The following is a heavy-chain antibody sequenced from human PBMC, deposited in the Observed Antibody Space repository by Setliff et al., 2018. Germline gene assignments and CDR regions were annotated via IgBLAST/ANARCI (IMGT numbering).Heavy chain of an antibody. CDR3: ARDLRGILPLHDSDY. J-gene: IGHJ4*02. Sequence: SGGSLRLSCIASGFTFSSYSMNWVRQAPGKGLEWVSSISGGGRYTYSADSVRGRFTISRDNAKNSLYVQMNNLRAEDTAVYYCARDLRGILPLHDSDYWGQGTVVTVSS. CDR1: GFTFSSYS. V-gene: IGHV3-21*01. CDR2: ISGGGRYT. D-gene: IGHD3-16*01.